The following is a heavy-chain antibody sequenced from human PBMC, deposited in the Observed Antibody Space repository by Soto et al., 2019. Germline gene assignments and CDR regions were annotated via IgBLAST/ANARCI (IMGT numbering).Heavy chain of an antibody. Sequence: QGTLKESGPTLVKPTQTLTLTCSFSGFSLSTSGVGVGWIRQSPGKAPEWLALIYWSGDEHYRPSLKSRLSIIKDTSKNHVGLIMSDMDPVDTATYYVARGLATLPVFAFDIWGQGTMVTVSS. CDR2: IYWSGDE. V-gene: IGHV2-5*01. D-gene: IGHD6-6*01. CDR3: ARGLATLPVFAFDI. J-gene: IGHJ3*02. CDR1: GFSLSTSGVG.